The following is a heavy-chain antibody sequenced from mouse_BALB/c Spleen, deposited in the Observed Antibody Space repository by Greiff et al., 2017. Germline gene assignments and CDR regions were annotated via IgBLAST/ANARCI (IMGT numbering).Heavy chain of an antibody. CDR2: ISYDGSN. CDR3: ARDNDYEAY. CDR1: GYSITSGYY. J-gene: IGHJ3*01. D-gene: IGHD2-4*01. V-gene: IGHV3-6*02. Sequence: EVKLQESGPGLVKPSQSLSLTCSVTGYSITSGYYWNWIRQFPGNKLEWMGYISYDGSNNYNPSLKNRISITRDTSKNQFFLKLNSVTTEDTATYYCARDNDYEAYWGQGTLVTVSA.